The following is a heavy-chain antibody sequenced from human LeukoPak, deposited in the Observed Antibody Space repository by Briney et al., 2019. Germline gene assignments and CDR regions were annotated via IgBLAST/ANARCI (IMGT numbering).Heavy chain of an antibody. V-gene: IGHV1-18*01. D-gene: IGHD4-11*01. CDR2: ISAYNGNT. CDR3: ARDTNTGRMTTVTTEGWFDP. J-gene: IGHJ5*02. CDR1: GYTFTSYG. Sequence: ASVKVSCKASGYTFTSYGISWVRQAPGQGLEWMGWISAYNGNTNYAQKLQGRVTMTTDTSTSTAYMELRSLRSDDTAVYYCARDTNTGRMTTVTTEGWFDPWGQGTLVTVSS.